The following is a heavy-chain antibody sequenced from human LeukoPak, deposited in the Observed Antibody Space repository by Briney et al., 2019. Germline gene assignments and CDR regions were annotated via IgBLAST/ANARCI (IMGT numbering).Heavy chain of an antibody. J-gene: IGHJ4*02. CDR3: ARVFDYVFDS. V-gene: IGHV3-30*14. D-gene: IGHD4-17*01. CDR1: GFMFSNYA. Sequence: GGSLRLSCAASGFMFSNYAMNWVRQAPGKGLEWVAFISIDGGTKYYADSVKGRFTISRDKSKNTLYLQMNSLRAEDTAVFFCARVFDYVFDSWGQGTLVTVSS. CDR2: ISIDGGTK.